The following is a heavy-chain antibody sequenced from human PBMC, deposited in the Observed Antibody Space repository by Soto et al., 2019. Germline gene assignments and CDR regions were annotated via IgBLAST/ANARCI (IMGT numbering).Heavy chain of an antibody. D-gene: IGHD3-9*01. CDR2: IYKNGDP. J-gene: IGHJ4*02. CDR1: GGSISNSNW. CDR3: ARGVDPVLRLDGNDY. Sequence: PSQTLSLTCAVAGGSISNSNWWSRVSQHPGKGLEWIGEIYKNGDPYYNPSLKSRITMSVETSKNQFSLKLTSVTAADTAVYYCARGVDPVLRLDGNDYWGQGTLVTVSS. V-gene: IGHV4-4*02.